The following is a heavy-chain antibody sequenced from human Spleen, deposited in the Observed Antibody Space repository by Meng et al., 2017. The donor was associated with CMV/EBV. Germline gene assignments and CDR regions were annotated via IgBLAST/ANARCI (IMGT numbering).Heavy chain of an antibody. V-gene: IGHV4-61*02. CDR1: GGSISSGSYY. J-gene: IGHJ4*02. CDR2: IYTSGST. D-gene: IGHD6-19*01. CDR3: ARERIAVAGTYFDY. Sequence: QVQLKESGPGLVKPSQTLSLTCTVSGGSISSGSYYWSWIRQPAGKGLEWIGRIYTSGSTNYNPSLKSRVTISVDTSKNQFSLKLSSVTAADTAVYYCARERIAVAGTYFDYWGQGTLVTVSS.